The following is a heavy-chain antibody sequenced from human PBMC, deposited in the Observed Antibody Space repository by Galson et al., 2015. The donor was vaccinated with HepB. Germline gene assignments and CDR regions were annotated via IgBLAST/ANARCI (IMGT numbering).Heavy chain of an antibody. V-gene: IGHV3-30*18. Sequence: SLRLSCAASGFSFTKYGIYWVRQTPGKGLEWVAVMSDDGSNKYYADSVKGRFIISRDNSMSTSYLQMNSLRAEDTAVYYCTKRGPAPDDAFEVWGQGTRVTVSS. D-gene: IGHD3-10*01. CDR1: GFSFTKYG. CDR3: TKRGPAPDDAFEV. J-gene: IGHJ3*01. CDR2: MSDDGSNK.